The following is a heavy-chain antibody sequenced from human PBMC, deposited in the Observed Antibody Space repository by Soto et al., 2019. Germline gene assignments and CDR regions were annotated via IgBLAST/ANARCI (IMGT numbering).Heavy chain of an antibody. J-gene: IGHJ4*02. D-gene: IGHD2-15*01. CDR2: INHTGST. V-gene: IGHV4-34*01. CDR1: GGSFTGYY. Sequence: SETLSLTCAVYGGSFTGYYWSWIRQPPEKGLEWVGEINHTGSTKYNPSLKSRVTISVDPSKNQFSLNLTSVTAADTAVYYCARGCKGSCPTGPIFDSWGRGTLVTVSS. CDR3: ARGCKGSCPTGPIFDS.